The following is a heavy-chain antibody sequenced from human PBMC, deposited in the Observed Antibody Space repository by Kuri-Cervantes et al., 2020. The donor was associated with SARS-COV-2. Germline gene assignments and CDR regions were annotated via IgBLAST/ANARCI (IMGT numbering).Heavy chain of an antibody. D-gene: IGHD3-10*01. CDR1: GFTFSSSA. CDR2: ITDDGGRT. J-gene: IGHJ4*02. Sequence: GESLKISCAASGFTFSSSAMSWVRQAPGKGLEWVSAITDDGGRTHHADSVKGRFTISRDNSKTTLFLQMNSLRAEDTAVYHCVKGSAASRPYYFDSWGQGTLVTVSS. V-gene: IGHV3-23*01. CDR3: VKGSAASRPYYFDS.